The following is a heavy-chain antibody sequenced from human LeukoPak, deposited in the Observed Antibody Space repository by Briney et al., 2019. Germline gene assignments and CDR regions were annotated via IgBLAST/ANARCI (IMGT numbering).Heavy chain of an antibody. V-gene: IGHV3-30*18. Sequence: QPGRSLRLSCAASGFTFSSYGMHWVRQAPGKGLEWVAVISYDGSNKYYADSVKGRFTISRDNSKNTLYLQMNSLRAEDTAVYYCAKELAAAGTDYWGQGTLVTVSS. CDR2: ISYDGSNK. D-gene: IGHD6-13*01. J-gene: IGHJ4*02. CDR3: AKELAAAGTDY. CDR1: GFTFSSYG.